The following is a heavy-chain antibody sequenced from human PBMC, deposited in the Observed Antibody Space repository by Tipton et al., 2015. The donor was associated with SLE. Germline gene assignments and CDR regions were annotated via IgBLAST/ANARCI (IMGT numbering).Heavy chain of an antibody. CDR1: GGSFSGYY. CDR3: ARDTLDRSTSLLGGNWFDP. D-gene: IGHD2-2*01. CDR2: INHSGST. V-gene: IGHV4-34*01. Sequence: TLSLTCAVYGGSFSGYYWSWIRQPPGKGLEWIGEINHSGSTNYNPSLKSRVTISVDTSKNQFSLKLSSVTAADTAVYYCARDTLDRSTSLLGGNWFDPWGQGTLVTVSS. J-gene: IGHJ5*02.